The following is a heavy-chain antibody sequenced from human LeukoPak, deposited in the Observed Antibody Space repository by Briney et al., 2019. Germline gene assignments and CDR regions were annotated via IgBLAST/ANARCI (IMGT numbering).Heavy chain of an antibody. J-gene: IGHJ6*03. CDR1: GYSFTTYW. D-gene: IGHD5-12*01. V-gene: IGHV5-51*01. CDR3: ARHRRVATTNYYYYYMDV. CDR2: IYPGDSDT. Sequence: GESLKISCKASGYSFTTYWIGWVRQMPGKGLERMGIIYPGDSDTRYSPSFQGQVTISADKSISTAYLQWSSLKASDTAMYYCARHRRVATTNYYYYYMDVWGKGTTVTVSS.